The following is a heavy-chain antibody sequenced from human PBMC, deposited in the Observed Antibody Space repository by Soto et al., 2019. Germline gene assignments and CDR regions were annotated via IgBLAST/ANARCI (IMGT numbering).Heavy chain of an antibody. CDR3: ARLGFPGAIYFDS. CDR2: INPGDSET. J-gene: IGHJ4*02. V-gene: IGHV5-51*01. CDR1: GYNFTTFW. Sequence: GESLKISCKGSGYNFTTFWIGWVRQMPGKGLEWMGIINPGDSETKYSPDFEGQVTISADRSTNTAYLQWRSLRASDTAMYYCARLGFPGAIYFDSWGLGTLVTVSS.